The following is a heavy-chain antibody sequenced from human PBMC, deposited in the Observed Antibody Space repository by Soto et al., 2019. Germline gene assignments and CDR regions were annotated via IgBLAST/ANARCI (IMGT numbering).Heavy chain of an antibody. CDR1: GFTFSSYW. D-gene: IGHD1-26*01. CDR3: ARGGIVGAQNWFDP. J-gene: IGHJ5*02. Sequence: EVQLVESGGGLVQPGGSLRLSCAASGFTFSSYWMSWVRQAPGKGLEWVANIKQDGSEKYYVDSVKGRFTISRDNAEYSLYRQMNSLRAEDTAVYYCARGGIVGAQNWFDPWCQGPLVVVAS. V-gene: IGHV3-7*05. CDR2: IKQDGSEK.